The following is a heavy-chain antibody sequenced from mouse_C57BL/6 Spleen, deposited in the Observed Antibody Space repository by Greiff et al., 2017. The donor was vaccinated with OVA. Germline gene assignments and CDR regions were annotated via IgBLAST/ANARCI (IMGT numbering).Heavy chain of an antibody. CDR2: IYPSDSET. V-gene: IGHV1-61*01. D-gene: IGHD4-1*01. CDR1: GYTFTSYW. Sequence: QVQLQQPGAELVRPGSSVKLSCKASGYTFTSYWMDWVKQRPGQGLEWIGNIYPSDSETHYNQKFKDKATLTVDKSSSTAYMQLSSLTSEDSAVYYCARSAGIWFAYWGQGTLVTVSA. CDR3: ARSAGIWFAY. J-gene: IGHJ3*01.